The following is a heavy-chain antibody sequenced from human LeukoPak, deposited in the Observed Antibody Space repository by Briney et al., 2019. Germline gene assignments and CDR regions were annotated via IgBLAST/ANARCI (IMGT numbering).Heavy chain of an antibody. V-gene: IGHV3-48*02. CDR3: ARGTYYSASGGLDY. D-gene: IGHD3-10*01. CDR1: GFTFYDSS. J-gene: IGHJ4*02. CDR2: ISSSSGTK. Sequence: GGSLRLSCAASGFTFYDSSLNWVRQAPGKGLEWVSYISSSSGTKYYADSVKGRFTISRDNSKNSLYLQVYSLRDEDTAVYYCARGTYYSASGGLDYWGQGTLVTVSS.